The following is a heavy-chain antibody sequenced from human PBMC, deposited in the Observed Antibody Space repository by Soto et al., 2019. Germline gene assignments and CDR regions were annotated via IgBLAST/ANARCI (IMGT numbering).Heavy chain of an antibody. CDR3: ARGIRVSGPFQYQLLSGKSNYYYYMDV. Sequence: ASVKVSCKASGYTFTSYDINWVRQATGQGLEWMGWMNPNSGNTGYAQKFQGRVTMTRNTSISTAYMELGSLRSEDTAVYYCARGIRVSGPFQYQLLSGKSNYYYYMDVWGKGTTVTVSS. V-gene: IGHV1-8*01. J-gene: IGHJ6*03. CDR1: GYTFTSYD. CDR2: MNPNSGNT. D-gene: IGHD2-2*01.